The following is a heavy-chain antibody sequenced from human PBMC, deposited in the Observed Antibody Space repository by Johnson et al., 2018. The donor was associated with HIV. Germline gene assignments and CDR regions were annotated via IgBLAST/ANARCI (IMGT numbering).Heavy chain of an antibody. J-gene: IGHJ3*01. V-gene: IGHV3-7*05. D-gene: IGHD6-13*01. CDR1: GFTFSSYW. CDR3: GRGMAAAN. CDR2: IKQDGSEK. Sequence: VQLVESGGGLVQPGGSLRLSCAASGFTFSSYWMSWVRQAPGKGLEWVANIKQDGSEKYYVDSVTGRFTISRDNADNSLSLQRNSLTVDDTAIYYCGRGMAAANWGQGTMVTVSS.